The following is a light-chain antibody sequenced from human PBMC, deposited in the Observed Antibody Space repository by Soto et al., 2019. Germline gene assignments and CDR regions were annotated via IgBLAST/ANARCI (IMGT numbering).Light chain of an antibody. Sequence: EIVMTQSPATLSVSPRERATLSCRASQSVSSNLAWYQQKPGQAPRLLIYGPSTRATGIPARFSGSGSGTEFTLTISSLKSEDFAVYYCQQFDSWPGTFGQGTKVEIK. V-gene: IGKV3-15*01. CDR1: QSVSSN. CDR3: QQFDSWPGT. J-gene: IGKJ1*01. CDR2: GPS.